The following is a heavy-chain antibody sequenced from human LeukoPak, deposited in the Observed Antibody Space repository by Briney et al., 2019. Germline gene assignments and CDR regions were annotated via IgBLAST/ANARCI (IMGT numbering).Heavy chain of an antibody. D-gene: IGHD3-9*01. J-gene: IGHJ6*03. Sequence: PGGSLRLSCAASGFTFSSYAMHWVRQAPGKGLEWVAVISYDGSNKYYADSVKGRFTISRDNSKNTLYLQMNSLRAEDTAVYYCAKEGFGGTTYYDIWAGQYMDVWGKGTTVTISS. V-gene: IGHV3-30*04. CDR2: ISYDGSNK. CDR3: AKEGFGGTTYYDIWAGQYMDV. CDR1: GFTFSSYA.